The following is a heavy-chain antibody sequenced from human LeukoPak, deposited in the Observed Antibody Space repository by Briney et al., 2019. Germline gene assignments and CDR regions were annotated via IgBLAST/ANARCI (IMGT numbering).Heavy chain of an antibody. Sequence: PSETLSLTCTVSGYSISSGYYWGWIRQPPGKGLEWIGSIYHSGSTYYNPSLKSRVTISVDTSKNQFSLKLSSVTAADTAVYYCARDNGAYYFDYWGQGTLSPSPQ. D-gene: IGHD3-10*01. CDR2: IYHSGST. V-gene: IGHV4-38-2*02. CDR1: GYSISSGYY. J-gene: IGHJ4*02. CDR3: ARDNGAYYFDY.